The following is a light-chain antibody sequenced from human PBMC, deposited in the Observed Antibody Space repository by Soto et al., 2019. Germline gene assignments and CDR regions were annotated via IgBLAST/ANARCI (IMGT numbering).Light chain of an antibody. J-gene: IGKJ3*01. CDR1: QRVSSD. V-gene: IGKV3-15*01. CDR3: HQYTNWRLFT. Sequence: EIVMTQSPATLSVSPGERVTLSCRASQRVSSDLAWYQQKPGQAPRLLIYGASTRATGVPARFSGSGSGTEFSLPISSLQSEDFAVDYWHQYTNWRLFTFGPGTKVDI. CDR2: GAS.